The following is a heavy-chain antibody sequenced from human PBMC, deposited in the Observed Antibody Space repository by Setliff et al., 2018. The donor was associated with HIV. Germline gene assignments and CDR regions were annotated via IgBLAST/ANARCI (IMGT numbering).Heavy chain of an antibody. Sequence: SETLSLTCTVSGGSISSGSYYWSWIRQPAGKGLEWIGHIHTSGSANYNPSLKSRVTISVDMSNNQFSLKVTSVTAADTAVYYCMRGRSITIFGVAYFDFWGQGTQVTVSS. D-gene: IGHD3-3*01. V-gene: IGHV4-61*09. CDR3: MRGRSITIFGVAYFDF. J-gene: IGHJ4*02. CDR2: IHTSGSA. CDR1: GGSISSGSYY.